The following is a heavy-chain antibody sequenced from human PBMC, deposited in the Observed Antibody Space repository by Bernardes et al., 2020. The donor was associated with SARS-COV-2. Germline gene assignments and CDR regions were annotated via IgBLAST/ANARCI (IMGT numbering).Heavy chain of an antibody. Sequence: GGSLRLSCSASGFTFSNYALTWVRQAPGKGLEWVSGIGGLTDNTYYADSVKGRFTISRDNSKNTLALQMNSLRAEDTAVYYCARGVMRPVRDSYSLKWAYGDHYYFDYWGQGILVTVSS. J-gene: IGHJ4*02. D-gene: IGHD2-21*01. V-gene: IGHV3-23*01. CDR1: GFTFSNYA. CDR2: IGGLTDNT. CDR3: ARGVMRPVRDSYSLKWAYGDHYYFDY.